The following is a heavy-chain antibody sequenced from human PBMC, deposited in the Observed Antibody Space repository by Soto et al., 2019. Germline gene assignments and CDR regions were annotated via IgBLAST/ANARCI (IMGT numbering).Heavy chain of an antibody. D-gene: IGHD3-22*01. Sequence: SETLSLTCTVSGGSISSYYWSWIRQPPGKGLEWIGYIYYSGSTNYNPSLKSRVTISVDTSKNQFSLKLSSVTAADTAVYYCARSLWGITMKENWFDPWGQGTLVTVSS. CDR3: ARSLWGITMKENWFDP. V-gene: IGHV4-59*01. CDR2: IYYSGST. CDR1: GGSISSYY. J-gene: IGHJ5*02.